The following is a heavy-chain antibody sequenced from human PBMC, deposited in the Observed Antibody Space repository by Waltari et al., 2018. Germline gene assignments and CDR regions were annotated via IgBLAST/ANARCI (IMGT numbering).Heavy chain of an antibody. Sequence: EVQLLESGGGLVQPGGSLRLSCAASGFTFSSYAMSWVRQAPGKGLEWVSVIYSGGSTYYADSVKGRFTISRDNAKNTLYRQRNSLRAEETAVYYCAKDPVAGWGQGTLVTVSS. D-gene: IGHD5-12*01. CDR2: IYSGGST. CDR3: AKDPVAG. V-gene: IGHV3-23*03. J-gene: IGHJ4*02. CDR1: GFTFSSYA.